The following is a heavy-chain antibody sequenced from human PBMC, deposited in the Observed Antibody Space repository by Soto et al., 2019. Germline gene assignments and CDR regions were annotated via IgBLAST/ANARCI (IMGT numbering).Heavy chain of an antibody. CDR3: ARLGGYYQAFNI. V-gene: IGHV4-61*05. CDR1: GGSISRSSYY. CDR2: IYYTGTT. Sequence: SETLSLTCTVSGGSISRSSYYWGWIRQPPGLGLEWVGYIYYTGTTTYNPSLRSRVAISLDASKSQFSLNLRSVTAADTAVYYCARLGGYYQAFNIWGPGALVTVSS. J-gene: IGHJ4*01. D-gene: IGHD3-22*01.